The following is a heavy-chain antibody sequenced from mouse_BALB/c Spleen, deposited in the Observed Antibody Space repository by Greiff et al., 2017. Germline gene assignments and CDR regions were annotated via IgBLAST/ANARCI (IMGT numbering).Heavy chain of an antibody. CDR3: ARGYRYDFDY. Sequence: VQLQQSGAELVMPGASVKMSCKASGYTFTDYWMHWVKQRPGQGLEWIGAIDTSDSYTSYNQKFKGKATLTVDESSSTAYMQLSSLTSEDSAVYYCARGYRYDFDYWGQGTTLTVSS. D-gene: IGHD2-14*01. CDR2: IDTSDSYT. V-gene: IGHV1-69*01. CDR1: GYTFTDYW. J-gene: IGHJ2*01.